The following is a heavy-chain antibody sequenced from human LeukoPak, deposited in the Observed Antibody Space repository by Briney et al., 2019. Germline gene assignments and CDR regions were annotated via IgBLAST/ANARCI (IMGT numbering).Heavy chain of an antibody. Sequence: SETLSLTCTVSGGSISGSYWSWIRQSPGKGLELIGYVSYSGSTTCNPTFKSRVTISVDTPRNQFSLKLSSVTAADAAVYYCARRGCHGGTCYLDYWGQGALVTVSS. J-gene: IGHJ4*02. D-gene: IGHD2-15*01. V-gene: IGHV4-59*01. CDR1: GGSISGSY. CDR3: ARRGCHGGTCYLDY. CDR2: VSYSGST.